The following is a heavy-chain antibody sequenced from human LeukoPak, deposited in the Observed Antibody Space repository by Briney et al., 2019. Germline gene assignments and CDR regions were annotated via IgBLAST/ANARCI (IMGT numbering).Heavy chain of an antibody. CDR2: ISSSSSYI. D-gene: IGHD5-18*01. Sequence: GGSLRLSCAASGFTFSSYSMNWVRQAPGKGLGWVSSISSSSSYIYYADSVKGRFTISRDNSKNTLYLQMNSLRAEDTAVYYCAKDRTEYSYGQLNYWGQGTLVTVSS. CDR3: AKDRTEYSYGQLNY. J-gene: IGHJ4*02. CDR1: GFTFSSYS. V-gene: IGHV3-21*01.